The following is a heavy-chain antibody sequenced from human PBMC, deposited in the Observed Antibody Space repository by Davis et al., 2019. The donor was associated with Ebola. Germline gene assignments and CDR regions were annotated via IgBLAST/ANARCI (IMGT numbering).Heavy chain of an antibody. CDR1: GYTFTSYG. CDR2: INPHNGNT. D-gene: IGHD2-2*01. Sequence: AASVKVSCKASGYTFTSYGITWVRQAPGQGLEWMGWINPHNGNTNYAQNVQGRVTMTTDTSTSTAYMELRSLRSDDTAVYYCARVVLIHEDIVLVGEDYYYGMDVWGQGTTVTVSS. J-gene: IGHJ6*02. CDR3: ARVVLIHEDIVLVGEDYYYGMDV. V-gene: IGHV1-18*04.